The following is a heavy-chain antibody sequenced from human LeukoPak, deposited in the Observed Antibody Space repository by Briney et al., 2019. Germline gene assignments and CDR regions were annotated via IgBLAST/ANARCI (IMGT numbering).Heavy chain of an antibody. J-gene: IGHJ3*02. Sequence: GESLKISCEGSGYSFTSYWIGWVRQMPGKGLEWMGIIYPGDSDRRYSPSFQGQVTISDDKSISTAYLQWSSLKASDTAMYYCATPGHYGSGSYYSALDIWGQGTMVTVSS. CDR2: IYPGDSDR. V-gene: IGHV5-51*01. D-gene: IGHD3-10*01. CDR3: ATPGHYGSGSYYSALDI. CDR1: GYSFTSYW.